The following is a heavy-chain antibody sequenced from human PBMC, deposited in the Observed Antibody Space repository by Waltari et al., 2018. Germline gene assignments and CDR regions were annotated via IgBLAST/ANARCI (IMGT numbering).Heavy chain of an antibody. V-gene: IGHV4-39*07. CDR3: ARRVVTTGGVDY. CDR2: IHYRGNT. D-gene: IGHD2-21*02. Sequence: QLQLQESGPRLVRPSETLSLTCTVSGGSISSTTYYWAWIRQTPGKGLEWIGYIHYRGNTYYHPSLRSRVTISVDTSKNQFSLNLRSVTAADTAVYYCARRVVTTGGVDYWGQGTLVTVSS. J-gene: IGHJ4*02. CDR1: GGSISSTTYY.